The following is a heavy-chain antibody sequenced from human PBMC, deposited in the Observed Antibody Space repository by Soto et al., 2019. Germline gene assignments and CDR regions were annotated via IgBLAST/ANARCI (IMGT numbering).Heavy chain of an antibody. CDR2: IYYSGST. D-gene: IGHD1-20*01. CDR1: GGSISSGDDF. J-gene: IGHJ6*02. Sequence: QVQLQESGPGLVKPSQTLSLTCTVSGGSISSGDDFWTWIRQPPGKGLEWIGYIYYSGSTYYNPSLKSRLTMSVDTSKNQFSLKLSSVTAADTAVYSCARERAKWKDYYYDGMDVWGQGTTVTVSS. CDR3: ARERAKWKDYYYDGMDV. V-gene: IGHV4-30-4*01.